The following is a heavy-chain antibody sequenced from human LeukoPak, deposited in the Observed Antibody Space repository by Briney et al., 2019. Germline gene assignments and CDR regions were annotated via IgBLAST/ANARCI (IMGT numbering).Heavy chain of an antibody. J-gene: IGHJ5*02. CDR1: GGSFSGYY. Sequence: PSETLSLTCAVYGGSFSGYYWSWIRQPPGKGLEWIGEINHSGSTNYNPSLKSRVPIPVDPSKNQFSLKLSSVTAADTAVYYCASGYCSSTSCTSVGWFDPWGQGTLVTVSS. CDR2: INHSGST. D-gene: IGHD2-2*01. CDR3: ASGYCSSTSCTSVGWFDP. V-gene: IGHV4-34*01.